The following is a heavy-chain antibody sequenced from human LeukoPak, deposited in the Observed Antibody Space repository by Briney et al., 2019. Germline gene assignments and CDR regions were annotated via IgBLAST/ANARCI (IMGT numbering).Heavy chain of an antibody. J-gene: IGHJ3*02. V-gene: IGHV3-9*03. CDR2: ISWNSGSI. Sequence: GGSLRLSCAASGFTFDDYAMHWVRQAPGKGLEWVSGISWNSGSIGYADSVKGRFTISRDNAKNSLYLQMNSLRAEDMALYYCAKALPNSGSYGDAFDIWGQGTMVTVSS. CDR3: AKALPNSGSYGDAFDI. D-gene: IGHD1-26*01. CDR1: GFTFDDYA.